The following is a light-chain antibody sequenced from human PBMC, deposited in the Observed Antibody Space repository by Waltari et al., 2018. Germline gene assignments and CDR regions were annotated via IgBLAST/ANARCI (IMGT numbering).Light chain of an antibody. V-gene: IGLV3-1*01. J-gene: IGLJ2*01. Sequence: SPGQTASITCSGDKLGDKYACWYQQKPGQSPVLVIYQDSKRPSGIPERFSGSNSGNTATLTISGTQAMDEADYYCQAWDSSTVVFGGGTKLTVL. CDR2: QDS. CDR1: KLGDKY. CDR3: QAWDSSTVV.